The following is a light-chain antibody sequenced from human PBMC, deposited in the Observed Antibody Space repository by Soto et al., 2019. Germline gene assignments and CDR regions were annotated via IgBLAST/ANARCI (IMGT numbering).Light chain of an antibody. CDR1: QSVSSSY. CDR3: QQYESPPRT. Sequence: EIVLTQSPGTLSLSPGERATLSCRASQSVSSSYLAWYQQKPGQAPRLLIYGTSSRATGIPDRFSGSVSGTDFPLTISRLEPEDFAVYYCQQYESPPRTVGQGTKVEIK. J-gene: IGKJ1*01. CDR2: GTS. V-gene: IGKV3-20*01.